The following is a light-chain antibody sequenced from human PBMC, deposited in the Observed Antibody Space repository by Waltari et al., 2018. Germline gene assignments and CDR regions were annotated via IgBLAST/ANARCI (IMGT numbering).Light chain of an antibody. CDR3: QSYDSTIVV. CDR2: EDN. J-gene: IGLJ2*01. V-gene: IGLV6-57*03. CDR1: SGSIASNY. Sequence: NFMLTQPHSVSESPGTTVTISCTRSSGSIASNYVQWYQQRPGSAPTTVIYEDNQRPSGVPDRFSGSIDSSSNSASLTISGLKTEDEADYYCQSYDSTIVVFGGGTKLTIL.